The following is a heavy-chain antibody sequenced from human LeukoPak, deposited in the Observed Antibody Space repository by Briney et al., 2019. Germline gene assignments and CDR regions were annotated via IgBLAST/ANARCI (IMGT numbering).Heavy chain of an antibody. J-gene: IGHJ4*02. CDR3: ARDRYSYGFSDDIDY. D-gene: IGHD5-18*01. Sequence: GASVKVSCKASGYTFTSYYMHWVRQAPGQGLEWMGIINPSGGSTSYAQKFQGRVTMTRDTSTGTVYMELSSLRSEDTAVYYCARDRYSYGFSDDIDYWGQGTLVTVSS. CDR2: INPSGGST. CDR1: GYTFTSYY. V-gene: IGHV1-46*01.